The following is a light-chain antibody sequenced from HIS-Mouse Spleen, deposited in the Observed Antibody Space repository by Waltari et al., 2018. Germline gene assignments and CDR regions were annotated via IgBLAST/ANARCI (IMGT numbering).Light chain of an antibody. CDR1: SSDVGSYNL. CDR3: CSYAGSSTFVV. J-gene: IGLJ2*01. Sequence: QSALTQPASVSGSPGQSITISCTGTSSDVGSYNLVSWYQQHPGKAPKLMIYEGSKRPSGVSNLFSGSKSGNTASLTISGLQAEDEADYYCCSYAGSSTFVVFGGGTKLTVL. V-gene: IGLV2-23*03. CDR2: EGS.